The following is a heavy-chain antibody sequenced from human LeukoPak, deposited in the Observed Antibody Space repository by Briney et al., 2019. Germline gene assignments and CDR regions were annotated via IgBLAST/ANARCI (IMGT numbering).Heavy chain of an antibody. J-gene: IGHJ3*02. D-gene: IGHD1-26*01. CDR3: ARPLSIVGATIGAFDI. V-gene: IGHV1-2*02. CDR2: INPNSGGT. CDR1: GYTFTGYY. Sequence: ASVKVSCKASGYTFTGYYMHWVRQAPGQGLEWMGWINPNSGGTNYAQKFQGRVTMTRDTSISTAYMELSRLRSDDTAVYYCARPLSIVGATIGAFDIWGQGTMVTVSS.